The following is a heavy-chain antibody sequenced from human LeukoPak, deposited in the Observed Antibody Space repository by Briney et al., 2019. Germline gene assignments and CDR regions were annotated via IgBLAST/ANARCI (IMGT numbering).Heavy chain of an antibody. V-gene: IGHV1-69*05. CDR3: ARDGYYSSGYN. J-gene: IGHJ4*02. CDR2: IIPIFGTA. D-gene: IGHD3-22*01. Sequence: SVKPSCKASGVTSSSYAISWVRQAPGPGLEGMGGIIPIFGTANYAQKFQGRVTITTDEYTSTAYMERSSLRAEDTAEYYGARDGYYSSGYNWGQGTLVTVSS. CDR1: GVTSSSYA.